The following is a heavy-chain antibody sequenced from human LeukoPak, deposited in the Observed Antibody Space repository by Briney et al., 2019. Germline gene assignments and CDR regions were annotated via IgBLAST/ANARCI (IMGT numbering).Heavy chain of an antibody. CDR3: AREITRGMATIQGDAFDI. CDR1: SGSISTSNYY. J-gene: IGHJ3*02. V-gene: IGHV4-39*07. CDR2: IFYSGSTS. D-gene: IGHD5-24*01. Sequence: PSETLSLTCTVSSGSISTSNYYWGWVRQPPGKALEWIGNIFYSGSTSYYSPSLKSRVTISLDTSRNHFSLKLSSVTAADTAVYYCAREITRGMATIQGDAFDIWGQGTMVTVSS.